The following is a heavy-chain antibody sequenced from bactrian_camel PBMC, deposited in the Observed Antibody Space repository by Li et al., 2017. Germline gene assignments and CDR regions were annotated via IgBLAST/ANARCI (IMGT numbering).Heavy chain of an antibody. CDR2: VYTDGGST. D-gene: IGHD3*01. CDR1: GYIPGSHC. Sequence: VQLVESGGGSVQAGGSLKLSCGISGYIPGSHCMAWFRQPPGQEREGVGGVYTDGGSTYYADSVKGRFTISRDNAKNTVYLQMNSLKPEDTAMYYCAASRPSRSASYRCNSGSWRPIWVDYWGQGTQVTV. V-gene: IGHV3S40*01. CDR3: AASRPSRSASYRCNSGSWRPIWVDY. J-gene: IGHJ4*01.